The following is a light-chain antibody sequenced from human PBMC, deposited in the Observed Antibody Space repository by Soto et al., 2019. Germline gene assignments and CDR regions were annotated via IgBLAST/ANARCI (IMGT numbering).Light chain of an antibody. CDR3: QQYGSSLPFT. Sequence: EIVLTQSPGTLSLSPGGRATLSCRASQSVSSSYLAWYQQKPGQAPRLLIYGASSRATGIPDRFSGSGSGTDFTLTISRLEPEDFAVYYCQQYGSSLPFTFGPGTKVDIK. V-gene: IGKV3-20*01. CDR1: QSVSSSY. CDR2: GAS. J-gene: IGKJ3*01.